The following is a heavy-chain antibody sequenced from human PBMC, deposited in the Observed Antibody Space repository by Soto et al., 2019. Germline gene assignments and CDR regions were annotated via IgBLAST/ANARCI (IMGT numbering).Heavy chain of an antibody. V-gene: IGHV3-23*01. CDR3: AKDRDDYRNYVFDY. Sequence: EVQLLESGGGLVQPGGSLRLSCAASGFTFTNYAMTWVRQAPGKGLEWVSISSGSGSGGSTNYADSVKGRFTISRDTSKNTLYLQMHSLRVEDTAVYYCAKDRDDYRNYVFDYWGQGTLVTVSS. D-gene: IGHD4-4*01. J-gene: IGHJ4*02. CDR2: SSGSGSGGST. CDR1: GFTFTNYA.